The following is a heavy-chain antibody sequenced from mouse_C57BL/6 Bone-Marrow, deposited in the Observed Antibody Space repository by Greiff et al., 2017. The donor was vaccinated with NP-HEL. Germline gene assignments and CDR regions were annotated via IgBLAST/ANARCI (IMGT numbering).Heavy chain of an antibody. CDR1: GYTFTSYW. D-gene: IGHD1-1*01. CDR3: ARPLYGSPFDY. CDR2: IHPNSGST. J-gene: IGHJ2*01. Sequence: QVQLQQSGAELVKPGASVKLSCKASGYTFTSYWMHWVKQRPGQGLEWIGMIHPNSGSTNYNEKFKSKATLTVDKSSSTAYMQLSSLTSEDSAVYYCARPLYGSPFDYWGQGTTRTVSS. V-gene: IGHV1-64*01.